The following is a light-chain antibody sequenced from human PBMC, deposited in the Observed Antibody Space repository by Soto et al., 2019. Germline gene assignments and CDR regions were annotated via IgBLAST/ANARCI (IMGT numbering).Light chain of an antibody. CDR3: FSHSDNNPFYV. J-gene: IGLJ1*01. V-gene: IGLV2-14*03. CDR1: SSDVGGHDY. Sequence: QSALTQPASVSGSPGQSITISCSGTSSDVGGHDYVSWYQQHPGKAPKLTIFQVSRRPSGVSNRFSASKSGNTASLTISGLQAEDDAEYFCFSHSDNNPFYVFGSGTKVTVL. CDR2: QVS.